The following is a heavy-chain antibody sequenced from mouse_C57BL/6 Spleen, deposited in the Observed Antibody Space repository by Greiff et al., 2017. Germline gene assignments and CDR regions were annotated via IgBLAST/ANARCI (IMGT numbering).Heavy chain of an antibody. D-gene: IGHD2-2*01. V-gene: IGHV1-19*01. CDR3: ARTTGYDETWFAY. Sequence: DVKLQESGPVLVKPGASVKMSCKASGYTFTDYYMNWVKQSHGKSLEWIGVINPYNGGTSYNQKFKGKATLTVDKSSSTAYMELNSLTSEDSAVYYCARTTGYDETWFAYWGQGTLVTVSA. CDR1: GYTFTDYY. CDR2: INPYNGGT. J-gene: IGHJ3*01.